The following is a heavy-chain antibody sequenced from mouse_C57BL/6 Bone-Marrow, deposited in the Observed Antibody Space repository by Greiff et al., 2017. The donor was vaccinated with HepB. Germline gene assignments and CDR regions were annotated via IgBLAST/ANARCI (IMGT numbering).Heavy chain of an antibody. D-gene: IGHD1-3*01. CDR1: GFTFSDAW. V-gene: IGHV6-6*01. CDR2: IRNKANNHAT. J-gene: IGHJ1*03. Sequence: EVKVVESGGGLVQPGGSMKLSCAASGFTFSDAWMDWVRQSPEKGLEWVAEIRNKANNHATYYAESVKGRFTISRDDSKSSVYLQMNSLRAEDTGIYYCTRESIYWYFDVWDTGTTVTVSS. CDR3: TRESIYWYFDV.